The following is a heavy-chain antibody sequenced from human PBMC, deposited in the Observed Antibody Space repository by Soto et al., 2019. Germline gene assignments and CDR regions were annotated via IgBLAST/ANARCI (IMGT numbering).Heavy chain of an antibody. Sequence: QAGGSLRLSCSASGFTFSTFAMHWVRQAPGKGLEWVSGITNGSGFTFYADSVKGRFTISRDDSKNTLYLQMSGLRAEDTAEYYCAKSGYNNYFDFWGQGTLVTVSS. CDR3: AKSGYNNYFDF. D-gene: IGHD1-20*01. CDR2: ITNGSGFT. CDR1: GFTFSTFA. J-gene: IGHJ4*02. V-gene: IGHV3-23*01.